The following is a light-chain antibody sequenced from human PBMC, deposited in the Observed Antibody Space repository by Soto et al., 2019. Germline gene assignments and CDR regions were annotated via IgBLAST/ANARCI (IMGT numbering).Light chain of an antibody. V-gene: IGKV3-20*01. CDR3: QQYGSSPIT. CDR1: QSVSSSY. J-gene: IGKJ5*01. CDR2: GAS. Sequence: VVLTQSPRTLSLTPGERATLSCRASQSVSSSYLAWYQQKPGQAPRLLIYGASSRATGIPDRFSGSGSGTDFTLTISRLEPEDFAVYYCQQYGSSPITFGQRTRPEVK.